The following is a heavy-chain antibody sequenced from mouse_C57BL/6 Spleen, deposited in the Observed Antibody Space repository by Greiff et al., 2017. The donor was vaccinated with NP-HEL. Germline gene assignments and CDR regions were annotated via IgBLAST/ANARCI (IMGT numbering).Heavy chain of an antibody. D-gene: IGHD2-4*01. J-gene: IGHJ2*01. Sequence: EVMLVESGGGLVKPGGSLKLSCAASGFTFSSYAMSWVRQTPEKRLEWVATISDGGSYTYYPDNVKGRFTISRDNAKNNLYLQMSHLKSEDTAMYYCARRGLRPVWYFDYWGQGTTLTVSS. CDR1: GFTFSSYA. V-gene: IGHV5-4*03. CDR2: ISDGGSYT. CDR3: ARRGLRPVWYFDY.